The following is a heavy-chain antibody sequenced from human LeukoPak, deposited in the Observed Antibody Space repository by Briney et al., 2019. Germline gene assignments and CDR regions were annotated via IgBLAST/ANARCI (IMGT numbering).Heavy chain of an antibody. Sequence: PGGSMRLSSAACGFTFSNYDRNWGRQAAGKGVEYVSAISSNGDSRYYANSVKGRSIISKEKYKNTLYMQMGSVRAENTAVYYCAIGATRDLYDYWGQGTLVTVSS. CDR2: ISSNGDSR. J-gene: IGHJ4*02. CDR3: AIGATRDLYDY. V-gene: IGHV3-64*01. CDR1: GFTFSNYD.